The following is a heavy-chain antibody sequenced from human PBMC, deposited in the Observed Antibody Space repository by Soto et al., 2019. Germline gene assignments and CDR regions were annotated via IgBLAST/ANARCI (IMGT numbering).Heavy chain of an antibody. CDR1: GYTFTSYG. J-gene: IGHJ4*02. V-gene: IGHV1-18*01. D-gene: IGHD5-18*01. CDR3: ATRGYSYGQLDY. Sequence: ASVKVSCKASGYTFTSYGISWLRQAPGQGLEWMGWISAYNGNTNYAQKLQGRVTMTTDTSTSTAYMELRSLRSDDTAVYYCATRGYSYGQLDYWGQGTLVTVSS. CDR2: ISAYNGNT.